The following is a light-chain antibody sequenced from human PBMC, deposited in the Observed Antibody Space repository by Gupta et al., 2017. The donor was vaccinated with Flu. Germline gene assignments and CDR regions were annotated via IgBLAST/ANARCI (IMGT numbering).Light chain of an antibody. CDR1: QSVSSF. Sequence: EIVLSQSPATLSLSPGDRATLSCRASQSVSSFVAWYQQKPGQAPRLLIYDVSKRATGIPARFSGSGSGTDFTLTISSLEPEDFAVYFCQQRSDWLTFGGGTKVEIK. CDR2: DVS. J-gene: IGKJ4*01. CDR3: QQRSDWLT. V-gene: IGKV3-11*01.